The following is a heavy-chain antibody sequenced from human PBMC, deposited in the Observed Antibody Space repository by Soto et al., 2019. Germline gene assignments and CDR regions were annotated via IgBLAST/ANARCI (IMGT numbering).Heavy chain of an antibody. J-gene: IGHJ5*02. Sequence: EVQLLESGGGLVTPGGSLRLSCAASGFAFKTYTMNWVRQAPGKGLEWVSSLSSSGDHIYYRESVKGRFIISRDNARKSLYLQRNSLCPDDTAVYYCARAWGLVVVAAYLEPWGQGTLVTVSS. D-gene: IGHD2-15*01. V-gene: IGHV3-21*01. CDR2: LSSSGDHI. CDR3: ARAWGLVVVAAYLEP. CDR1: GFAFKTYT.